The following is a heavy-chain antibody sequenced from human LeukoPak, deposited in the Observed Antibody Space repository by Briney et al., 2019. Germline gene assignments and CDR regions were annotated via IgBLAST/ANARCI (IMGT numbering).Heavy chain of an antibody. D-gene: IGHD3-22*01. CDR1: GFTFSSYG. J-gene: IGHJ4*02. CDR2: IRYDGSNK. CDR3: TKDEGADAYYYDSSGYGPDY. Sequence: GGSLRLSCAASGFTFSSYGMHWVRQAPGKGLEWVAFIRYDGSNKYYADSVKGRFTISRDNSKNTLYLQMNSLRAEDTAVYYCTKDEGADAYYYDSSGYGPDYWGQGTLVTVSS. V-gene: IGHV3-30*02.